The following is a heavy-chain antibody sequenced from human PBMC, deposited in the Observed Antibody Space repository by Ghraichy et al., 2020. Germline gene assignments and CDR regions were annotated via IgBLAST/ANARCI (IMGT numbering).Heavy chain of an antibody. D-gene: IGHD1-20*01. V-gene: IGHV3-23*01. Sequence: GESLNISCAASGFTFSSYAMSWVRQAPGKGLEWVSAISGSGGSTYYADSVKGRFTISRDNSKNTLYLQMNSLRAEDTAVYYCANPYITSSTFDYWGQGTLVTVSS. CDR3: ANPYITSSTFDY. CDR2: ISGSGGST. J-gene: IGHJ4*02. CDR1: GFTFSSYA.